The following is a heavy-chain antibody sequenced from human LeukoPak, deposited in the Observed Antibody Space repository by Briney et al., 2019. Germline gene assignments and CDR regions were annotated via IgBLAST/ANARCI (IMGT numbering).Heavy chain of an antibody. CDR1: GYSISSGYY. CDR3: ASGTFDGPLYGTYWYFHV. Sequence: SETLSLTCAVSGYSISSGYYWGWIRQPPGKGLEWIGSIYHSGSTYYNPSLKGRVTMSIETSKNQFSLQLPSVTAADTAVYYCASGTFDGPLYGTYWYFHVWGRGTLVTVSS. D-gene: IGHD1-14*01. J-gene: IGHJ2*01. V-gene: IGHV4-38-2*01. CDR2: IYHSGST.